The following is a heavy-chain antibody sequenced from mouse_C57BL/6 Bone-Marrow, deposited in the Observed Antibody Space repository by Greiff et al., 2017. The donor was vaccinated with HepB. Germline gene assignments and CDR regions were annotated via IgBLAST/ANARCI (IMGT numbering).Heavy chain of an antibody. CDR3: ARPTYDYPWYFDV. D-gene: IGHD2-4*01. V-gene: IGHV1-54*01. Sequence: VHLVESGAELVRPGTSVKVSCKASGYAFTNYLIEWVKQRPGQGLEWIGVINPGSGGTNYNEKFKGKATLTADKSSSTAYMQLSSLTSEDSAVYVCARPTYDYPWYFDVWGTGTTVTVSS. CDR2: INPGSGGT. CDR1: GYAFTNYL. J-gene: IGHJ1*03.